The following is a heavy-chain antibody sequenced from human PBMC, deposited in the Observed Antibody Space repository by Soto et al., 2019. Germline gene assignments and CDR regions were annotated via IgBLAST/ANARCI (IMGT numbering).Heavy chain of an antibody. D-gene: IGHD3-22*01. V-gene: IGHV4-59*01. CDR1: VYTITIYY. CDR2: IHNSGTS. J-gene: IGHJ5*02. Sequence: SETXSLACTVSVYTITIYYLGWVRQAPGKGLEWIGHIHNSGTSTHNPSLNGRVTISIDMSKKQFSLKLTSLTSADTAVYSCARDLSDSVGYNWLDPWSQGTLVTVSS. CDR3: ARDLSDSVGYNWLDP.